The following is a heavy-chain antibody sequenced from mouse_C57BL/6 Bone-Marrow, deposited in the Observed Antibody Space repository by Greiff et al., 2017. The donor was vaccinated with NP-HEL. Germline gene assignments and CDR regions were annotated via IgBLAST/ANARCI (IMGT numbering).Heavy chain of an antibody. J-gene: IGHJ3*01. Sequence: QVQLQQSGPELVKPGASVKLSCKASGYTFTSYDINWVKQRPGQGLEWIGWISPRDGSTKYNEKFKGKATLTVDTSSSTAYMELHSLTSEDSAVYFCARPRWLLSPWFAYWGQGTLVTVSA. CDR2: ISPRDGST. CDR3: ARPRWLLSPWFAY. D-gene: IGHD2-3*01. V-gene: IGHV1-85*01. CDR1: GYTFTSYD.